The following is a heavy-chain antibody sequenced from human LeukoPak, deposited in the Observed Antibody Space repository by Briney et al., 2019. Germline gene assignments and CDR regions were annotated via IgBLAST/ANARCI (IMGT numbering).Heavy chain of an antibody. CDR2: INPNSGGT. Sequence: GASVRVSCKASGYTFTGYYMHWVRQAPGQGLEWMGWINPNSGGTNYAQKFQGRVTMTRDTSISTAYMELSRLRSDDTAVYYCARDNIRRTSFHYYDSSGYPRENNWFDPWGQGTLVTVSS. CDR1: GYTFTGYY. CDR3: ARDNIRRTSFHYYDSSGYPRENNWFDP. J-gene: IGHJ5*02. D-gene: IGHD3-22*01. V-gene: IGHV1-2*02.